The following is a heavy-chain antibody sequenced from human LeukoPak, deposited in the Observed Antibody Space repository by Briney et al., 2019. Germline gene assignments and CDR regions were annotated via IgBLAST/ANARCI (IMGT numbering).Heavy chain of an antibody. V-gene: IGHV4-34*01. CDR2: INHSGST. CDR3: ARGLILAAILFDP. Sequence: SETLSLTCAVYGGSFSGYYWSWIRQPPGKGLEWIGEINHSGSTNYNPSLESRVTISVDTSKNQFSLKLSSVTAADTAVYYCARGLILAAILFDPWGQGTLVTVSS. CDR1: GGSFSGYY. D-gene: IGHD2-15*01. J-gene: IGHJ5*02.